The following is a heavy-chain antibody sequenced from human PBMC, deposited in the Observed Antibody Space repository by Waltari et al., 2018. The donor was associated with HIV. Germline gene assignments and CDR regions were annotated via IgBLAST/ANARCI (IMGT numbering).Heavy chain of an antibody. V-gene: IGHV1-2*02. CDR1: GYTFSDYY. J-gene: IGHJ4*02. D-gene: IGHD3-16*01. CDR3: AREGFGFDY. CDR2: IDPNSGGT. Sequence: QVQLVQSGAEVKKPGASVKVSCKASGYTFSDYYTHWVRQAPGQGLEWMGWIDPNSGGTNYAQKFQGRVTMTRDTSTSTADMELSRLRSDDTAVYYCAREGFGFDYWGQGTLVTVSS.